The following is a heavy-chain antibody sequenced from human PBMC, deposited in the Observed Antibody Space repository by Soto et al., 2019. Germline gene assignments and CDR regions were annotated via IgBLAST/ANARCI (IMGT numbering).Heavy chain of an antibody. CDR2: IYYSGST. CDR1: GGSISSSSYY. Sequence: SETLSLTCTVSGGSISSSSYYWGWIRQPPGKGLEWIGSIYYSGSTYYNPSLKSRVTISVDTSKNQFSLKLSSVTAADTAVYYCARREGLAYYFDYWGQGTLVTVSS. D-gene: IGHD6-19*01. V-gene: IGHV4-39*01. CDR3: ARREGLAYYFDY. J-gene: IGHJ4*02.